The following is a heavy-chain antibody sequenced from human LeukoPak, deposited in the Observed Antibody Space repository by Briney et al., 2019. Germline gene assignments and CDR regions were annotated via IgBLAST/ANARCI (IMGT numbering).Heavy chain of an antibody. D-gene: IGHD3-10*01. CDR3: AKGSGSYYLSDY. CDR2: VYSGGTT. CDR1: GFTVSNNY. J-gene: IGHJ4*02. V-gene: IGHV3-53*05. Sequence: GGSLRLSCAASGFTVSNNYMSWVRQAPGKGLEWVSVVYSGGTTYYADSVQGRFTISRDNSKNTLYLQMNSLRAEDTAVYYCAKGSGSYYLSDYWGQGTLVTVSS.